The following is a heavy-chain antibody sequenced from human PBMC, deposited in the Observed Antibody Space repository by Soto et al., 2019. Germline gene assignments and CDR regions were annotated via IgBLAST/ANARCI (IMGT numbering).Heavy chain of an antibody. CDR1: GGTFSSYT. CDR2: IIPILGIA. J-gene: IGHJ6*02. Sequence: GASVKVSCKASGGTFSSYTISWVRQAPGQGLEWMGRIIPILGIANYAQKFQGRVTITADESTSTAYMELSSLRSEDTAVYYCARRCSSTICYDGMYYYYGMDVWGQGTTVTVSS. V-gene: IGHV1-69*02. D-gene: IGHD2-2*01. CDR3: ARRCSSTICYDGMYYYYGMDV.